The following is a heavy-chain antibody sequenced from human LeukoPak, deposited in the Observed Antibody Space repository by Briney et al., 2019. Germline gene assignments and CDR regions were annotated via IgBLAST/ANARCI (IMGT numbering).Heavy chain of an antibody. CDR1: GFTFSSYS. J-gene: IGHJ3*02. CDR3: ARAATGYSSGWYGDAFDI. V-gene: IGHV3-21*04. CDR2: ISSSSYI. D-gene: IGHD6-19*01. Sequence: GGSLRLSCAASGFTFSSYSMNWVRQAPGKGLEWVSSISSSSYIYYADSVKGRFTISRDNAKNSLYLQMNSLRAEDTAVYYCARAATGYSSGWYGDAFDIWGQGTMVTVSS.